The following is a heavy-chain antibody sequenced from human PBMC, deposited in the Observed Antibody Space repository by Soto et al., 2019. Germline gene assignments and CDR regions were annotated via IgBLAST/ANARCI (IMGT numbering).Heavy chain of an antibody. D-gene: IGHD2-8*01. V-gene: IGHV1-8*02. Sequence: ASVKVSCKASGGTFSSYAINWVRQAPAQGLEWMGVINPTTGLTSNAQKFQGRITMTSDTSSSTAYMELSSLRSEDTAVYYCARALRNGYFYGMDIWGQGTTVTVSS. CDR2: INPTTGLT. CDR3: ARALRNGYFYGMDI. CDR1: GGTFSSYA. J-gene: IGHJ6*02.